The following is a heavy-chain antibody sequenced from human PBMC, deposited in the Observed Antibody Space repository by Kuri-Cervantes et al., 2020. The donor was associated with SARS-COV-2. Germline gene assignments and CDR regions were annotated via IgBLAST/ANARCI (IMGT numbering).Heavy chain of an antibody. CDR3: ALQGYGSGSYRLDV. D-gene: IGHD3-10*01. CDR1: GFTFSSYA. CDR2: ISGSGGST. Sequence: GESLKISCAASGFTFSSYAMSWVRQAPGKGLEWVSAISGSGGSTYYADSVKGRFTISRDNSKNTLYLQMNSLRAEDTAVYYCALQGYGSGSYRLDVCGQGTTVTVSS. J-gene: IGHJ6*02. V-gene: IGHV3-23*01.